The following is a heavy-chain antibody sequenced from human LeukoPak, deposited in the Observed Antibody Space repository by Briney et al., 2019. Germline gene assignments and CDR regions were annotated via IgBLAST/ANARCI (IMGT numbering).Heavy chain of an antibody. CDR1: GYSFTSYW. J-gene: IGHJ4*02. V-gene: IGHV5-51*01. CDR2: IYPGDSGT. CDR3: ARCGPYYYDSSGYYDFDY. D-gene: IGHD3-22*01. Sequence: GESLKISCKGSGYSFTSYWIGWVRQMPGKGLEWMGIIYPGDSGTRYSPSFQGQVTISADKSISTAYLQWSSLKASDTAMYYCARCGPYYYDSSGYYDFDYWGQGTLVTVSS.